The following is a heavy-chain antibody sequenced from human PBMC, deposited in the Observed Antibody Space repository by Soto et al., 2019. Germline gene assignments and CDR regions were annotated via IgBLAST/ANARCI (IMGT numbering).Heavy chain of an antibody. J-gene: IGHJ5*02. D-gene: IGHD3-10*01. V-gene: IGHV4-30-2*03. CDR1: GGSISSGGYY. CDR2: MYHSGST. Sequence: PSETLSLTCTVSGGSISSGGYYWSWIRQPPGKGLEWIGYMYHSGSTYYNPSLKSRVTISVDTSKNQFSLKLSSVTAADTAVYYCARHSYYYGSTYGCWLDPWGQGTLVTVSS. CDR3: ARHSYYYGSTYGCWLDP.